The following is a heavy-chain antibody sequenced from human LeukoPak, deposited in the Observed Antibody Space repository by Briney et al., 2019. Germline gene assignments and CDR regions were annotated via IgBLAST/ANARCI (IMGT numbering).Heavy chain of an antibody. CDR1: GFTFSSYG. V-gene: IGHV3-33*06. D-gene: IGHD1-26*01. CDR2: IWYDGSNK. J-gene: IGHJ2*01. CDR3: AKDRTVGASYWYFDL. Sequence: GRSLRLSCAASGFTFSSYGMHWVRQAPGKGLEWVALIWYDGSNKYYTDSVKGRFTISRDSSKNTLFLHMNTLRAEDTAIYYCAKDRTVGASYWYFDLWGRGTLVTVSS.